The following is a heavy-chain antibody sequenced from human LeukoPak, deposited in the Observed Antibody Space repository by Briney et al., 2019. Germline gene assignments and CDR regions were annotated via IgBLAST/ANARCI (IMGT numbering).Heavy chain of an antibody. Sequence: SETLSLTCTVSGGSISSYYWSWIRQPPGKGLEWIGCIYYSGSTNYNPSLKSRVTISVDTSKNQFSLKLSSVTAADTAVYYCARHSGWYDYWGQGTLVTVSS. J-gene: IGHJ4*02. CDR2: IYYSGST. D-gene: IGHD6-19*01. CDR1: GGSISSYY. CDR3: ARHSGWYDY. V-gene: IGHV4-59*08.